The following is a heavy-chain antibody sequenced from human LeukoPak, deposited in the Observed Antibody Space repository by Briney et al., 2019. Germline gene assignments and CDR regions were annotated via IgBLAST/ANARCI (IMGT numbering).Heavy chain of an antibody. V-gene: IGHV3-11*04. CDR2: ISKDGKTI. Sequence: GGSLRLSCAASGFTFSDYYMSWIRQAPGKGLEWLSYISKDGKTIYYADSVKGRFTISRDNAKKSVYLQMNSLRAEDTAVYYRARHCSSTSCYDVWGQGTLVTVSS. CDR1: GFTFSDYY. CDR3: ARHCSSTSCYDV. J-gene: IGHJ4*02. D-gene: IGHD2-2*01.